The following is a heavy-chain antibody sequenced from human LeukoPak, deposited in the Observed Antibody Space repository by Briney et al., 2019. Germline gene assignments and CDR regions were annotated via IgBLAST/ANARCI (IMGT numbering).Heavy chain of an antibody. J-gene: IGHJ6*04. V-gene: IGHV1-46*01. Sequence: ASVKVSCKASGYTFTSYYMHWVRQAPGQGLEWMGIINPSGGSTSYAQKFQGRVTMTRDMSTSTVYMELSSLRSEDTAVYYCARGGSRYCSSTSCSRGMDVWGKGTTVTVSS. CDR1: GYTFTSYY. CDR2: INPSGGST. D-gene: IGHD2-2*01. CDR3: ARGGSRYCSSTSCSRGMDV.